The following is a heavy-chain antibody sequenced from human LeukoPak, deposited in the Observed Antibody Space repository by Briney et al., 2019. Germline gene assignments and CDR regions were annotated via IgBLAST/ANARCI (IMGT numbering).Heavy chain of an antibody. Sequence: GGSLRLSCAASGFTFSSYGMHWVRQAPGKGLEWVAFIRYDGSNKYYADSVKGRFTISRDNSKNTLYLQMNSLRAGDTAVYYCAKDRGYSGSVFDYWGQGTLVTVSS. CDR3: AKDRGYSGSVFDY. CDR1: GFTFSSYG. D-gene: IGHD5-12*01. J-gene: IGHJ4*02. V-gene: IGHV3-30*02. CDR2: IRYDGSNK.